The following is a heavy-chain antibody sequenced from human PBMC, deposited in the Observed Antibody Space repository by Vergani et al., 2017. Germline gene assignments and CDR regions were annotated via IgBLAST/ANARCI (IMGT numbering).Heavy chain of an antibody. Sequence: VHLVESGGGVVQPGRSLRLSCVASGFSFRNAWMNWVRRTPGKGLEWFGRFNSTFDRETTDYAAAVKGRFTISRDDSKNTLFLQMNGLKTEDIGVYYCTTDPRYCGDGSCYWLRDHHYYGMDVWGQGTTVTVSS. CDR3: TTDPRYCGDGSCYWLRDHHYYGMDV. CDR1: GFSFRNAW. D-gene: IGHD2-21*01. J-gene: IGHJ6*02. V-gene: IGHV3-15*07. CDR2: FNSTFDRETT.